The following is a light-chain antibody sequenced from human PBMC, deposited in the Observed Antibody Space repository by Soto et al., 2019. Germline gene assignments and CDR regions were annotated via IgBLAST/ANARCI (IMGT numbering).Light chain of an antibody. Sequence: DVQMTQSPSSVSASVGDRVTITCRASQDISRWLAWYQQKPGQGPKLLFYAASTLQNGDPSRFSGSGSGTDFIHPLNRLEPEDFATYYCQQGNNFPLTLGQGTRLEIK. CDR1: QDISRW. V-gene: IGKV1-12*01. CDR3: QQGNNFPLT. J-gene: IGKJ5*01. CDR2: AAS.